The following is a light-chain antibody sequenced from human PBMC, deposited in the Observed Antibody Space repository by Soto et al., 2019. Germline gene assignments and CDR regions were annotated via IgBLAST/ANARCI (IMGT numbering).Light chain of an antibody. Sequence: EIVLTQSPGTLSLSPGERATLSCRASQSVSSSYLAWYQQKPGQAPRLLIYAASSRATDIPDRFSGSGSGTDFTLTISRLEPEDLAVYYCQQYGSSPMYTCGQGTKLEIK. J-gene: IGKJ2*01. CDR1: QSVSSSY. CDR3: QQYGSSPMYT. CDR2: AAS. V-gene: IGKV3-20*01.